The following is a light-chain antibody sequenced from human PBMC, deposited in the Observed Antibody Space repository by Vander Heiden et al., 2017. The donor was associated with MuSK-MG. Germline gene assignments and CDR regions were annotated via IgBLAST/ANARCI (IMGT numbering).Light chain of an antibody. Sequence: VLTQSPATLSLSPGERATLSCRASQSVSSFLAWYQQKPGQAPRLLIYDASNRATGVPARFSGSGSGTDFTLTISRLEPEDFAVYYCQQRSNCPITFGGGTKVEIK. CDR2: DAS. CDR1: QSVSSF. J-gene: IGKJ4*01. CDR3: QQRSNCPIT. V-gene: IGKV3-11*01.